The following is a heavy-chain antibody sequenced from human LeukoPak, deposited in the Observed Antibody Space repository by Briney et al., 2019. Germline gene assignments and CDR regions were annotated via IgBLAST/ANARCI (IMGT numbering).Heavy chain of an antibody. D-gene: IGHD6-13*01. CDR3: AKPIFRQMAAAGEFDY. Sequence: PGGSLRLSCAASGFTFSSYAMSWVRQAPGKGLEWVSSVSGSGDKIYYADSVKGRFTISRDNSKNTLYLQLNSLRAEDTAVYYCAKPIFRQMAAAGEFDYWGQGTLVTVSS. CDR1: GFTFSSYA. J-gene: IGHJ4*02. CDR2: VSGSGDKI. V-gene: IGHV3-23*01.